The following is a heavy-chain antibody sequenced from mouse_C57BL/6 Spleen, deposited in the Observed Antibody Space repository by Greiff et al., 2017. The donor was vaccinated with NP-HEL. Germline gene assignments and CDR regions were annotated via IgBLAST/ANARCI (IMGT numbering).Heavy chain of an antibody. Sequence: EVQRVESGPGLVKPSQSLSLTCSVTGYSITSGYYWNWIRQFPGNKLEWMGYISYDGSNNYNPSLKNRISITRDTSKNQFFLKLNSVTTEDTATYYCAREGYGSNYWYFDVWGTGTTVTVSS. CDR2: ISYDGSN. V-gene: IGHV3-6*01. D-gene: IGHD1-1*01. CDR1: GYSITSGYY. J-gene: IGHJ1*03. CDR3: AREGYGSNYWYFDV.